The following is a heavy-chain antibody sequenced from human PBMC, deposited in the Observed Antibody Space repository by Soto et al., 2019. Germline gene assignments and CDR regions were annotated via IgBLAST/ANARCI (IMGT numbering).Heavy chain of an antibody. CDR1: GFTFSSNG. Sequence: PGGSLRLSCAASGFTFSSNGMHWVRQAPGKGLEWVAVISYDGSNKYYADSVKGRFTISRDNSKNTLYLQMNSLRAEDTAVYYCAKPSGLAGTSVWYFDLWGRGTLVTVSS. CDR3: AKPSGLAGTSVWYFDL. V-gene: IGHV3-30*18. CDR2: ISYDGSNK. J-gene: IGHJ2*01. D-gene: IGHD6-19*01.